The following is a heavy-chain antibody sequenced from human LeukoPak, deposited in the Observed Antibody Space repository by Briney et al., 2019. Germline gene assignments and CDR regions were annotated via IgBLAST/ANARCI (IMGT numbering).Heavy chain of an antibody. CDR3: ARAPWGLNRSGYYYMDV. J-gene: IGHJ6*03. CDR2: INPNSGGT. V-gene: IGHV1-2*02. CDR1: GYTFTGYY. D-gene: IGHD1-26*01. Sequence: GASVKVSCKASGYTFTGYYMHWVRQAPGQGLEWMGWINPNSGGTNYAQKFQGRVTMTRDTSISTAYMELSRLRSDDTAVYYCARAPWGLNRSGYYYMDVWGKGTTVTVSS.